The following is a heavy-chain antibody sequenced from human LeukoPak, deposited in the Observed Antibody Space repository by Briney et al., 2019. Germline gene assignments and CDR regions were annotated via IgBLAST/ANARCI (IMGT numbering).Heavy chain of an antibody. CDR3: ARAPRNSSTMLDY. CDR2: INPNDGST. D-gene: IGHD6-13*01. CDR1: GYTFTNYW. Sequence: GASVKVSCKASGYTFTNYWIQWVRQAPGQGLEWVALINPNDGSTTYAHKFQGRVTMTRDTPTSTVYMDLSSLTSEDTAVYYCARAPRNSSTMLDYWGQGTLVTVSS. V-gene: IGHV1-46*01. J-gene: IGHJ4*02.